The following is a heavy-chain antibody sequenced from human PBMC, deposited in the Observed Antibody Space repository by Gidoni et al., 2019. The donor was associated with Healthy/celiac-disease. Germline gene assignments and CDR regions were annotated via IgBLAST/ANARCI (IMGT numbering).Heavy chain of an antibody. V-gene: IGHV1-8*01. CDR1: GYTFTSYD. CDR2: MITNSGNT. J-gene: IGHJ6*02. Sequence: QVQLVQSGAEVQKPGPSVKVSCKASGYTFTSYDINWVRQATGQGLEWMGWMITNSGNTGYAQKFQGRVTMTRNTSISTAYMELSSLRSEDTAVYYCARGLSPRYYYYYGMDVWSQGTTVTVSS. CDR3: ARGLSPRYYYYYGMDV.